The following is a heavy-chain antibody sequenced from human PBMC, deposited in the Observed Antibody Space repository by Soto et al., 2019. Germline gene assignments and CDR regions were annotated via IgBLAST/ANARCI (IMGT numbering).Heavy chain of an antibody. Sequence: SETLSLTCTVSGGSISSSSCYWGWIRQPPGKGLEWIGSIYYSGSTYYNPSLKSRVTISVDTSKNQFSLKLSSVTAADTAVYYCARQSTMVRGVPAYWGQGTLVTVSS. CDR1: GGSISSSSCY. V-gene: IGHV4-39*01. J-gene: IGHJ4*02. CDR2: IYYSGST. D-gene: IGHD3-10*01. CDR3: ARQSTMVRGVPAY.